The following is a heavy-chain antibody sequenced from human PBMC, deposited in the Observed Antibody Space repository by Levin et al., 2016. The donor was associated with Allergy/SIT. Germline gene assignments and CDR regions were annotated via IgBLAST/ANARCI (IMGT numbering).Heavy chain of an antibody. CDR3: QGAMATDY. J-gene: IGHJ4*02. CDR2: IYYSGST. Sequence: GSLRLSCTVSGGSISSSSYYWGWIRQPPGKGLEWIGSIYYSGSTYYNPSLKSRVTISVDTSKNQFSLKLSSVTAADTAVYYCQGAMATDYWGQGTLVTVSS. D-gene: IGHD1-26*01. CDR1: GGSISSSSYY. V-gene: IGHV4-39*01.